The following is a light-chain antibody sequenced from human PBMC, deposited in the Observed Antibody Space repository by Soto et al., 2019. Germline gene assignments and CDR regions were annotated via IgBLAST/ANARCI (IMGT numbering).Light chain of an antibody. CDR2: GVS. J-gene: IGKJ1*01. V-gene: IGKV3-20*01. CDR1: QRVSSSS. CDR3: QQYSISST. Sequence: EIVLTLSPATLSMSPGERATLSCRASQRVSSSSLAWYQHKPGQSPRLLIFGVSSRATDIPDRFSGSGSGTDFTLTINRLEPEDFAVYFCQQYSISSTFGQGTKVDNK.